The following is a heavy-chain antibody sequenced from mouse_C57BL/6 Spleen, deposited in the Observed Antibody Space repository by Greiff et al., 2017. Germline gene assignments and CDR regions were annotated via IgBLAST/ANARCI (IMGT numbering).Heavy chain of an antibody. Sequence: EVQLQQSGPELVKPGASVKIPCKASGYTFTDYNMDWVQQSHGKSLEWIGDINPNNGGTIYNQKFKGKATLTVDKSSSTAYMELRSLTSEDTAVYYCAREGDDFWYFDVWGTGTTVTVSS. V-gene: IGHV1-18*01. CDR1: GYTFTDYN. J-gene: IGHJ1*03. CDR3: AREGDDFWYFDV. D-gene: IGHD2-4*01. CDR2: INPNNGGT.